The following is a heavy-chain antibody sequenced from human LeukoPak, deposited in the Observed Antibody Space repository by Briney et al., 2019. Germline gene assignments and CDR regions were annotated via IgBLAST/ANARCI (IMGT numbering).Heavy chain of an antibody. V-gene: IGHV5-51*01. CDR2: IYPGDSDT. D-gene: IGHD2-2*01. J-gene: IGHJ4*02. CDR3: ARHWGGYCSSTSCPFDY. Sequence: GESLQISCKGSGYSFTSYWIGWVRQMPGKGLEWMGIIYPGDSDTRYSPSFQGQVTISADKSISTAYLQWSSLKASDTAMYYCARHWGGYCSSTSCPFDYWGQGTLVTVSS. CDR1: GYSFTSYW.